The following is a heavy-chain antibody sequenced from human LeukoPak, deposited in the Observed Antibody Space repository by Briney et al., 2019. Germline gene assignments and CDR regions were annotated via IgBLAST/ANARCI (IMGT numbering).Heavy chain of an antibody. J-gene: IGHJ4*02. V-gene: IGHV3-53*01. CDR2: IYSGGST. Sequence: GGSLRLSCAASGFTVSTYYMTWVRQAPGKGLECVSVIYSGGSTYYADSVKGRFTVSRDNSKNTLNLQMNSLRAEDTAMYYCARGLGYCTSTTCLLPFDYWGQGTLVTVSS. CDR3: ARGLGYCTSTTCLLPFDY. CDR1: GFTVSTYY. D-gene: IGHD2-2*01.